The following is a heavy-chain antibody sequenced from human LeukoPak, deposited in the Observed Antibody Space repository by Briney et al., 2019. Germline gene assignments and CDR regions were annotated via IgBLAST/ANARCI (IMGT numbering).Heavy chain of an antibody. J-gene: IGHJ4*02. V-gene: IGHV4-59*01. CDR1: GGSMSGYY. Sequence: SETLSLTCAVSGGSMSGYYWSWVRQPPGKGLEWIGYIVYSGSTDYNPSLKSRVTISIDTSKSQFSLKVCSVTAADTAVYYCARARYLDYWGQGTLVTVSS. CDR3: ARARYLDY. CDR2: IVYSGST.